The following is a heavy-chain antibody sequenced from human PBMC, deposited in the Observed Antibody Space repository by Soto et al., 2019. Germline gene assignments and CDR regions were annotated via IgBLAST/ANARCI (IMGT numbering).Heavy chain of an antibody. D-gene: IGHD6-13*01. CDR2: MNPRSGKT. CDR1: GYTFINFD. J-gene: IGHJ5*02. V-gene: IGHV1-8*02. Sequence: ASVKVSCKASGYTFINFDISWVRQPAGQGLEWLGWMNPRSGKTGYASKFQGRVAMTRDASTGTSHLELSSLTSDDTAVYYCARMASAGTLNWFDPWGQGTMVTVSS. CDR3: ARMASAGTLNWFDP.